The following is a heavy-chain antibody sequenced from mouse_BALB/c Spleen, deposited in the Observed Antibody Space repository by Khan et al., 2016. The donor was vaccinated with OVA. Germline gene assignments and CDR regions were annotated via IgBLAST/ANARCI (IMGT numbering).Heavy chain of an antibody. V-gene: IGHV1S135*01. Sequence: EVQLQQSGPELMKPGASVKISCKASGYSFTTYYIHWVKQSHGKSLEWIGYVDPFNGGTTYNQKLKGKATLTVDKSSSTAYMHLSSLTSEDSAVYYCTRHGYVAWFAYWGQGTLVTVSA. CDR1: GYSFTTYY. CDR2: VDPFNGGT. CDR3: TRHGYVAWFAY. J-gene: IGHJ3*01. D-gene: IGHD2-2*01.